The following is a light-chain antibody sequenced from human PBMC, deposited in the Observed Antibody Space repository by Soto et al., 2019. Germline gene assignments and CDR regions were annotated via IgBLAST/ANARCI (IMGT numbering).Light chain of an antibody. Sequence: ESGRTQSPTTLSLSPGGRAPLSCRASQSVSSYLAWYQQKPGQAPRLLIYGASTRATDIPARFSGSGSGTEFTLTISSLQSEDFALYYCQQYNNWPLTFGGGTKVDI. CDR1: QSVSSY. V-gene: IGKV3-15*01. CDR3: QQYNNWPLT. CDR2: GAS. J-gene: IGKJ4*01.